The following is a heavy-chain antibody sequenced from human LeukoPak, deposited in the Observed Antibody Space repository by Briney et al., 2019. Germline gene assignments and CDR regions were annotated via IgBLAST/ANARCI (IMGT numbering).Heavy chain of an antibody. D-gene: IGHD3-22*01. CDR2: IRSKANSYAT. V-gene: IGHV3-73*01. J-gene: IGHJ6*02. CDR1: GFTFSGSA. CDR3: TSPTHYYDSSGSNYYYGMDV. Sequence: GGSLKLSCAASGFTFSGSAMHWVRQASGKGLEWVGRIRSKANSYATAYAASVKGRFTISRDDSKNTAYLQMNSLKTEDTAVYYCTSPTHYYDSSGSNYYYGMDVWGQGTTVTVSS.